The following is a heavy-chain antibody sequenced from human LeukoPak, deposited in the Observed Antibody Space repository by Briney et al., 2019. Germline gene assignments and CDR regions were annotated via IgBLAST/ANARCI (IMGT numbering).Heavy chain of an antibody. D-gene: IGHD6-19*01. CDR1: GFTFSSYG. J-gene: IGHJ4*02. CDR2: ISYDGSNK. CDR3: AKDRGAVAGTSDYFDY. Sequence: PGGSLRLSCAASGFTFSSYGMHWVRQAPGKGLEWVAVISYDGSNKYYADSVKGRFTISRDNSKNTLYLQMNSLRAEDTAVYYCAKDRGAVAGTSDYFDYWGQGTLVTVSS. V-gene: IGHV3-30*18.